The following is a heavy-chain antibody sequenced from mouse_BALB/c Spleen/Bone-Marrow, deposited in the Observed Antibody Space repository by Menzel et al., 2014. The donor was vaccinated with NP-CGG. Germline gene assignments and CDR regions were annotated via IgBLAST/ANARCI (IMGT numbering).Heavy chain of an antibody. V-gene: IGHV2-9*02. Sequence: QVQLQQSGPGLVSPSQRLSITCTVSGFSLTSYGVHWVRQPPGKGLEWLGVIWAGGSTNYNSAHMSRLSISKDNSKSQVFLKMNSLQTDDTAMYYCARDSGYDWYFDVWGAGTPVTVSS. CDR2: IWAGGST. CDR3: ARDSGYDWYFDV. D-gene: IGHD2-2*01. CDR1: GFSLTSYG. J-gene: IGHJ1*01.